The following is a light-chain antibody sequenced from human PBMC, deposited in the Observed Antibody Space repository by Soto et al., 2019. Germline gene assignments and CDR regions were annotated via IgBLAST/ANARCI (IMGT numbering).Light chain of an antibody. Sequence: EILMTQSPATLSVSPGERATLSCRASQSVGSNLAWYQQRPAQAPRLLIYGASTRATGIPARFSGSGSGTEFTLTISSLQSEDFAVYYCQQYNKWPLFTFGPGTRVD. V-gene: IGKV3-15*01. CDR2: GAS. CDR3: QQYNKWPLFT. CDR1: QSVGSN. J-gene: IGKJ3*01.